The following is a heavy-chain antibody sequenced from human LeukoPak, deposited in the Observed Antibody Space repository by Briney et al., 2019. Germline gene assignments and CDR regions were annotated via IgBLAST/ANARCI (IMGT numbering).Heavy chain of an antibody. CDR2: IYYSGST. CDR3: ARHFRYSTSPFDY. Sequence: SETLSLTCTVSGGSIGSSSYYWGWIRQPPGKGLEWIGSIYYSGSTYYNPSLKSRVTISVDTSKNQFSLKLSSVTAADTAVYYCARHFRYSTSPFDYWGQGTLVTVSS. CDR1: GGSIGSSSYY. D-gene: IGHD4-11*01. J-gene: IGHJ4*02. V-gene: IGHV4-39*01.